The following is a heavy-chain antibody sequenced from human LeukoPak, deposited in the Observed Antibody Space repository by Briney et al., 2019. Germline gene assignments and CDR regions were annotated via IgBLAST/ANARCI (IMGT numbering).Heavy chain of an antibody. D-gene: IGHD2-2*01. CDR2: ISGSGGST. V-gene: IGHV3-23*01. CDR1: GFTFSSYA. J-gene: IGHJ4*02. CDR3: VRRGQLLHSRGRLFDY. Sequence: PGGSLRLSCAASGFTFSSYAMSWVRQAPGKGLEWVSAISGSGGSTYYADSVKGRFTISRDNSKNTLYLQMNSLRAEDTAVYYCVRRGQLLHSRGRLFDYWGQGTLVTVSS.